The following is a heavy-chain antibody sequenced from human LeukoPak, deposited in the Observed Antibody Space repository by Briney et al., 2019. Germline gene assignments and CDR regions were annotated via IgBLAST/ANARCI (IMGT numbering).Heavy chain of an antibody. D-gene: IGHD3-22*01. Sequence: SVKVSCKASGGTFSSYAISWVRQAPGQGLEWMGGIIPIFGTASYAQKFQGRVTITTDESTSTAYMELSSLRSEDTAVYYCAREFQNRGYYDSSGPAYWGQGTLVTVSS. V-gene: IGHV1-69*05. CDR2: IIPIFGTA. CDR1: GGTFSSYA. CDR3: AREFQNRGYYDSSGPAY. J-gene: IGHJ4*02.